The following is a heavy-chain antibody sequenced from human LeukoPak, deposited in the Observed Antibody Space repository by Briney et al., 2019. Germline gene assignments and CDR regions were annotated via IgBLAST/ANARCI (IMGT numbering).Heavy chain of an antibody. J-gene: IGHJ3*02. CDR2: ISGSGGST. CDR1: GFTFSSYA. D-gene: IGHD2-2*01. V-gene: IGHV3-23*01. Sequence: GGSLRLSCAASGFTFSSYAMSWVRQAPGKGLEWVSAISGSGGSTYYADSVKGRFTISRDNSKNTLYLQMNSLRAEDTAVYYCAKGVNLVVPAARARDAFDIWGQGTMVTVSS. CDR3: AKGVNLVVPAARARDAFDI.